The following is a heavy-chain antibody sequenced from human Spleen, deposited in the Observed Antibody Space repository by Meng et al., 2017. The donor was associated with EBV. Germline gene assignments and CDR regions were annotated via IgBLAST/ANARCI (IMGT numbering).Heavy chain of an antibody. V-gene: IGHV1-69*01. D-gene: IGHD4-17*01. J-gene: IGHJ4*02. Sequence: QVLLGKSGAERKKPGSSVRVSCKASGGTLNNFSINWVRQAPGQGLEGMGGIIPVLGATNFAQNFQGRVRITADESTSTAYMELSKLTPEDTALYYCARDNGDTVTTPYFDYWGQGTLVTVSS. CDR3: ARDNGDTVTTPYFDY. CDR2: IIPVLGAT. CDR1: GGTLNNFS.